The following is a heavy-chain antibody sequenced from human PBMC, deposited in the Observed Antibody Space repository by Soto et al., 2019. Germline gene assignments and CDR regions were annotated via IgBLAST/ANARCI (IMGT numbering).Heavy chain of an antibody. CDR3: ARGXVVVVPAAIYYYYYGMDV. V-gene: IGHV1-3*01. Sequence: ASVKVSCKDSGYTFTSYAMHWVRQAPGQRLEWMGWINAGNGNTKYSQKFQGRVTITRDTSASTAYMELSSLRSEDTAVYYCARGXVVVVPAAIYYYYYGMDVWGQGTTVTVSS. CDR1: GYTFTSYA. D-gene: IGHD2-2*01. CDR2: INAGNGNT. J-gene: IGHJ6*02.